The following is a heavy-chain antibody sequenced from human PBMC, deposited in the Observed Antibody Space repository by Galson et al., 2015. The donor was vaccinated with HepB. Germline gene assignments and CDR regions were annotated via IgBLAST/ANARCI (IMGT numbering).Heavy chain of an antibody. V-gene: IGHV3-48*01. J-gene: IGHJ6*02. Sequence: SLRLSCAASGFTFSSYSMNWVRQAPGKGLEWVSYISSSSSTIYYADSVKGRFTISRDNAKNSLYLQMNSLGAEDTAVYYCARDRLQYGFHYYYGMDVWGQGTTVTVSS. CDR1: GFTFSSYS. D-gene: IGHD4-11*01. CDR2: ISSSSSTI. CDR3: ARDRLQYGFHYYYGMDV.